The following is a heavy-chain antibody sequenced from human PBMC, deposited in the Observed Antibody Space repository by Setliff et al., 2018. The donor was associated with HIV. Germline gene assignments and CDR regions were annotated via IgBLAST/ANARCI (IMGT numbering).Heavy chain of an antibody. CDR2: INPKSDGT. V-gene: IGHV1-2*04. Sequence: ASVKVSCKASGYTFTSYAMHWVRQAPGQRLEWMGWINPKSDGTNYAQKFQGWITMTRDTSISTAYMELSRLRSDDTAVYYCASAGAWQRNALDIWGQGTMVTVSS. D-gene: IGHD5-12*01. CDR3: ASAGAWQRNALDI. CDR1: GYTFTSYA. J-gene: IGHJ3*02.